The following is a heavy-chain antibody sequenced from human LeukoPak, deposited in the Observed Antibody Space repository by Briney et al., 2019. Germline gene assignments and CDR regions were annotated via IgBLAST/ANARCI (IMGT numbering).Heavy chain of an antibody. CDR3: AREVRGAITVFDY. CDR1: GFFFSNYD. V-gene: IGHV3-23*01. CDR2: LSSSGGST. D-gene: IGHD3-10*01. Sequence: SGGSLRLSCVASGFFFSNYDMNWVRQAPGKGLEWVSGLSSSGGSTFYADSVKGRFTISRDNSKNTPYLQMNSLRTEDTAVYYCAREVRGAITVFDYWGQGTLVTVSS. J-gene: IGHJ4*02.